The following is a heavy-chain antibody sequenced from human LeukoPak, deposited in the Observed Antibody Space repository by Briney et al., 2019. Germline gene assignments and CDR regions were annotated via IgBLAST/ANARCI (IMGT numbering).Heavy chain of an antibody. CDR3: ASLYYYDSSGYNDAFDI. CDR1: GGSISGSSYY. Sequence: SETLSLTCTVSGGSISGSSYYWGWIRQPPGKGLEWIGSIYYSGSTYYNPSLKSRVTILVDRSKNQFSLKLSSVTAADTAVYYCASLYYYDSSGYNDAFDIWGQGTMVTVSS. D-gene: IGHD3-22*01. J-gene: IGHJ3*02. CDR2: IYYSGST. V-gene: IGHV4-39*07.